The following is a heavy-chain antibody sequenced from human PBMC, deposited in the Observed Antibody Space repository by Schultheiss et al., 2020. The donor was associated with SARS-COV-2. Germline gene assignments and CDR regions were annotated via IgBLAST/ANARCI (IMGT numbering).Heavy chain of an antibody. V-gene: IGHV4-34*01. CDR1: GGSFSGYY. Sequence: SQTLSLTCAVYGGSFSGYYWSWIRQPPGKGLEWIGEINHSGSTNYNPSLKSRVTISVDTSKNQFSLKLSSVTAVDTAVYYCARADLQNWFDPWGQGTLVTVSS. CDR3: ARADLQNWFDP. J-gene: IGHJ5*02. CDR2: INHSGST.